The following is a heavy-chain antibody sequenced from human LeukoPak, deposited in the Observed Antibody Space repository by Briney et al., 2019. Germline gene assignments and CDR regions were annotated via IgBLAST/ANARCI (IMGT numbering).Heavy chain of an antibody. D-gene: IGHD2-2*01. CDR2: ISAYNGNT. Sequence: GASVKVSCKASGYTFTSYGMSWVRQAPGQGLEWMGWISAYNGNTNYAQKLQGRVTMTTDTSTSTAYMELRSLRSDDTAVYYCARTHLGRLCWVGCFDDIWGQGTMVTVSS. J-gene: IGHJ3*02. V-gene: IGHV1-18*01. CDR3: ARTHLGRLCWVGCFDDI. CDR1: GYTFTSYG.